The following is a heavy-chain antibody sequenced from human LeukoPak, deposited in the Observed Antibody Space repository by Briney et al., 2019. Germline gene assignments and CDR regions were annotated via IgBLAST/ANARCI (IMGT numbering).Heavy chain of an antibody. J-gene: IGHJ5*02. CDR2: INDSGGGT. D-gene: IGHD1-26*01. Sequence: GGPLRLSCAASGFTFSSYAMSWVRQAPGKGLEWVSGINDSGGGTYYADSVKRRFTISRDNTKNTLYLQMNSLRAEDTAVYYCAKGSGNYPDWFDPWGEETVVTVSS. V-gene: IGHV3-23*01. CDR1: GFTFSSYA. CDR3: AKGSGNYPDWFDP.